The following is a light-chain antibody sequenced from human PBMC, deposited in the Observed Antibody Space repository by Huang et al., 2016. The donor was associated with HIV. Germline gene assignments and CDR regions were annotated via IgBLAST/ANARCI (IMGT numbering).Light chain of an antibody. CDR3: QQLSTSLT. CDR2: GAS. V-gene: IGKV1-9*01. CDR1: QDIRSY. Sequence: IQLTQSPSSLSASVGDRVTITCRASQDIRSYLAWYQQKPGKAPKLLIYGASTLQSGVPSRFSGSGSETEYSLTISSLQPEDFATYYCQQLSTSLTFGGGTKVEMK. J-gene: IGKJ4*01.